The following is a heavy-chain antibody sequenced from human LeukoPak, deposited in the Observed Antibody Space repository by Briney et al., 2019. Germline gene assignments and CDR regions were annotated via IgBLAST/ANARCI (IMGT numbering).Heavy chain of an antibody. CDR3: AKDPGIAVAGVIQH. V-gene: IGHV3-23*01. CDR1: GFTFSSYA. Sequence: GGSLRLSWAASGFTFSSYAMSWVRQAPGKGLEWVSAISGSGGSTYYADSVKGRFTISRDNSKNTLYLQMNSLRAEDTAVYYCAKDPGIAVAGVIQHWGQGTLVTVSS. J-gene: IGHJ1*01. D-gene: IGHD6-19*01. CDR2: ISGSGGST.